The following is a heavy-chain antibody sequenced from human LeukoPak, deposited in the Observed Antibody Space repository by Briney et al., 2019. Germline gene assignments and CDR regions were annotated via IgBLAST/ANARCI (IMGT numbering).Heavy chain of an antibody. CDR3: ARASVQGYCSSTSCYSFDY. CDR2: IIPIFGTA. D-gene: IGHD2-2*01. V-gene: IGHV1-69*13. J-gene: IGHJ4*02. CDR1: GGTFSSYA. Sequence: SVKGSCKASGGTFSSYAISWVRQAPGQGLEWMGGIIPIFGTANYAQKFQGRVTITADESTSTAYMELSSLRSEDTAVYYCARASVQGYCSSTSCYSFDYWGQGTLVTVSS.